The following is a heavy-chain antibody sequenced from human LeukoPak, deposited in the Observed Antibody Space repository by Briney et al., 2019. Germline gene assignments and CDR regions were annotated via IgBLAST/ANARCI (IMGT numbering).Heavy chain of an antibody. D-gene: IGHD1-14*01. J-gene: IGHJ4*02. CDR3: ARKKVEPDRYFDY. CDR2: INTNTGNP. V-gene: IGHV7-4-1*02. CDR1: GYTFTSNT. Sequence: ASVKVSCKASGYTFTSNTMAWVRQAPGQGLELMGWINTNTGNPMYAQDFTGRFVFSLDTSVSTAYLQISSLKAEDTAVYYCARKKVEPDRYFDYWGQGTLVTVSS.